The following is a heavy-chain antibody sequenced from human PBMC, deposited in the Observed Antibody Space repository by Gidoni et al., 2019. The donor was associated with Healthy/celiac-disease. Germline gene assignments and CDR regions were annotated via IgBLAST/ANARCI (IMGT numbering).Heavy chain of an antibody. CDR3: ARENYDSSGYPWNWFDP. D-gene: IGHD3-22*01. Sequence: QVQLVESGGGVVQPGRSLRLSCAASGFTFSSYAMHWVRQAPGKGLEWVAVISYDGSNKYYADSVKGRFTISRDNSKNTLYLQMNSLRAEDTAVYYCARENYDSSGYPWNWFDPWGQGTLVTVSS. CDR1: GFTFSSYA. V-gene: IGHV3-30-3*01. J-gene: IGHJ5*02. CDR2: ISYDGSNK.